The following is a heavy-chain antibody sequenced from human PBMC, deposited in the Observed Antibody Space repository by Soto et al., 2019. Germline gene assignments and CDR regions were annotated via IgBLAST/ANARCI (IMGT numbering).Heavy chain of an antibody. V-gene: IGHV3-48*04. CDR2: ISSSSSTI. CDR3: ARDGVTIFGEALDV. J-gene: IGHJ6*04. CDR1: GFTFSSYS. D-gene: IGHD3-3*01. Sequence: GGSLRLSCAASGFTFSSYSMNGVRQAPGKGLEWVSYISSSSSTIYYADSVKGRFTISRDNAKNSLYLQMNSLRAEDMAVYSCARDGVTIFGEALDVWGKGTTVTVSS.